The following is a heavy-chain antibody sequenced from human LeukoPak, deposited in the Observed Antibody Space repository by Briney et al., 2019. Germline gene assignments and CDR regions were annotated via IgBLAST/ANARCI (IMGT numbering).Heavy chain of an antibody. J-gene: IGHJ4*02. V-gene: IGHV3-23*01. CDR2: ISGSGGST. D-gene: IGHD3-22*01. CDR1: GFTFSSYA. Sequence: GGSLRLSCAASGFTFSSYAMSWVRQAPGKGLEWVSAISGSGGSTYYADSVKGRFTISRDNSKNTLYLQMNSLRAEDTAVYYRAKLSPRGSEVVIITSFDYWGQGTLVTVSS. CDR3: AKLSPRGSEVVIITSFDY.